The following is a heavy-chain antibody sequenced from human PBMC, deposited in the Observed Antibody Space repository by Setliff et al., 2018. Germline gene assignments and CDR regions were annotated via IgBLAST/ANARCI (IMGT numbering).Heavy chain of an antibody. CDR1: GYSFSTYA. D-gene: IGHD3-16*02. J-gene: IGHJ6*03. CDR2: INTNTGNP. CDR3: ARASRFATIVWKGDYYMDV. Sequence: ASVKVSCKASGYSFSTYAMSWIRQAPGQGLEWMGWINTNTGNPSYAQGFTGRLVFSLGTSVSTAYLQISSLKPEDTAMYYCARASRFATIVWKGDYYMDVWGKGTTVTVSS. V-gene: IGHV7-4-1*02.